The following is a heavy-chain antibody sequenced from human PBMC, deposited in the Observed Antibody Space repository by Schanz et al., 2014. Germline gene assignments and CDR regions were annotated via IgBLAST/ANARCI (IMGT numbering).Heavy chain of an antibody. V-gene: IGHV1-2*02. CDR2: INPNSGDT. CDR1: GYTFTSYG. D-gene: IGHD1-26*01. CDR3: ARGGAIVGAYFDY. Sequence: QVQLVQSGAEVKKPGASVKVSCKASGYTFTSYGISWVRQAPGQGLEWMGWINPNSGDTNYAQKFQGRVTMTRDKSITPAYMELRRLRSDDTAMYYCARGGAIVGAYFDYWGQGTLVTVSS. J-gene: IGHJ4*02.